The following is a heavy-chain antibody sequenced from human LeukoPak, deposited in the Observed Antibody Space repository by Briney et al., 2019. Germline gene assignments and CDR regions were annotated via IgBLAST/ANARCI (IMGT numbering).Heavy chain of an antibody. Sequence: SETLSLTCAVYGGSFSGYYWSWIRQPPGKGLEWIGEINHSGSTNYNPSLKSRVTMSVDTSRNQFSLKLSSVTAVDTAVYYCARKTTAGPTKAAFDIWGQGTMVAVST. CDR1: GGSFSGYY. D-gene: IGHD2-21*02. CDR2: INHSGST. V-gene: IGHV4-34*01. CDR3: ARKTTAGPTKAAFDI. J-gene: IGHJ3*02.